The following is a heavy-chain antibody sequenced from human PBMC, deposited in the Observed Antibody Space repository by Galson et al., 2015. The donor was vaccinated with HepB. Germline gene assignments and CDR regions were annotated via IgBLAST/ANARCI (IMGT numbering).Heavy chain of an antibody. D-gene: IGHD3-10*01. V-gene: IGHV1-46*01. Sequence: SCKASGYTFTSYYMHWVRQAPGQGLEWMGIINPSGGSTSYAQKFQGRVTMTRDTSTSTVYMELSSLRSEDTAVYYCARDSLTYYYGSGSYGDFDYWGQGTLVTVSS. CDR2: INPSGGST. J-gene: IGHJ4*02. CDR1: GYTFTSYY. CDR3: ARDSLTYYYGSGSYGDFDY.